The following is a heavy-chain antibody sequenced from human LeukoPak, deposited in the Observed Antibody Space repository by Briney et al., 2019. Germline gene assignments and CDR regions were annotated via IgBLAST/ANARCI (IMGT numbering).Heavy chain of an antibody. D-gene: IGHD3-22*01. CDR3: ARAHYYDSSGYFGYYYYYMDV. Sequence: ASVKVSCKASGGTFSSYAISWVRQAPGQGLEWMGGIIPIFGTANYAQKFQGRVTITTDESTSTAYMELSSLRSEDTAVYYYARAHYYDSSGYFGYYYYYMDVWGKGTTVTVSS. V-gene: IGHV1-69*05. CDR2: IIPIFGTA. CDR1: GGTFSSYA. J-gene: IGHJ6*03.